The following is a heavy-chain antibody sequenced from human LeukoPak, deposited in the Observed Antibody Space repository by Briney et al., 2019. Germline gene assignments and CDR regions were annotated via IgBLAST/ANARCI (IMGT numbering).Heavy chain of an antibody. Sequence: PGGSLRLSCAASGFTFSSYAMSWVRQAPGKGLEWVSDITKSGRDTFYADSVKGRFTISRDNSKNTVNLQMNSLRAEDTAIYYCAKDGSSRWDGGNLCCWGQGTLVTVSS. CDR1: GFTFSSYA. V-gene: IGHV3-23*01. J-gene: IGHJ4*02. D-gene: IGHD6-13*01. CDR2: ITKSGRDT. CDR3: AKDGSSRWDGGNLCC.